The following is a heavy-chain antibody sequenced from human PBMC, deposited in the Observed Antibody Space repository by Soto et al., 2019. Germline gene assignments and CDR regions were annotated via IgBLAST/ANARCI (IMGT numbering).Heavy chain of an antibody. D-gene: IGHD3-9*01. CDR3: ARLRYFDWLLSRPYYYYYYGMDV. Sequence: ASETLSLTCTVSGGSISSGGYYWSWIRQHPGKGLEWIGYIYYSGSTYYNPSLKSRVTISVDTSKNQFSLKLSSVTAADTAVYYCARLRYFDWLLSRPYYYYYYGMDVWGQGTTVTVSS. CDR2: IYYSGST. CDR1: GGSISSGGYY. V-gene: IGHV4-31*03. J-gene: IGHJ6*02.